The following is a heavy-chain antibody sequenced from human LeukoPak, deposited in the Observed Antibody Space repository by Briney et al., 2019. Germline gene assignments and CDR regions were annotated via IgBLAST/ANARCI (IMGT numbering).Heavy chain of an antibody. CDR2: IAYDEINT. J-gene: IGHJ4*02. CDR1: GFTFSNYG. CDR3: AKADCGSTSCHPDY. D-gene: IGHD2-2*01. V-gene: IGHV3-30*18. Sequence: GGSLRLSCAASGFTFSNYGMHWVRQAPGKGLEWVAVIAYDEINTNHAVSVKGRFTVSRDNSKKTLFLQMNSLRPEDTAVYYCAKADCGSTSCHPDYWGQGTLVTVSS.